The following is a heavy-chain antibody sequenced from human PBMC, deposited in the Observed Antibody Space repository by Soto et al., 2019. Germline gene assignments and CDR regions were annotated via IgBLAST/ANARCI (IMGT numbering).Heavy chain of an antibody. V-gene: IGHV1-69*02. J-gene: IGHJ4*02. CDR1: GGTFSSYT. CDR2: IIPILGIA. CDR3: ARGAVVVVAAPPQFDY. Sequence: SVKVACKASGGTFSSYTISWVRQAPGQGLEWMGRIIPILGIANYAQKFQGRVTITADKSTSTAYMELSSLRSEDTAVYYCARGAVVVVAAPPQFDYWGQGTLVTVSS. D-gene: IGHD2-15*01.